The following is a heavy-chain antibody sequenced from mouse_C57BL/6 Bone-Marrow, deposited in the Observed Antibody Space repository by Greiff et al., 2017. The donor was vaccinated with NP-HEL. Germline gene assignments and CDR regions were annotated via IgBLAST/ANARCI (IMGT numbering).Heavy chain of an antibody. V-gene: IGHV1-4*01. Sequence: QVQLKQSGAELARPGASVKMSCKASGYTFTSYTMHWVKQRPGQGLEWIGYINPSSGYTKYNQEFKDKATLTAYKSSSTAYMQLSSLTSEDAAVYYCARSIYYYGSSFYYYAMDYWGQGTSVTVSS. CDR2: INPSSGYT. CDR1: GYTFTSYT. CDR3: ARSIYYYGSSFYYYAMDY. J-gene: IGHJ4*01. D-gene: IGHD1-1*01.